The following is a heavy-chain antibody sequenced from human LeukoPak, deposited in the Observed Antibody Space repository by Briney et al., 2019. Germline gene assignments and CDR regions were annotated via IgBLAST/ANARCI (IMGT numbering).Heavy chain of an antibody. Sequence: ASVKVSCKASGYTFTGYYMHWVRQAPGQGLEWVGWINPNSGGTNYAQKFQGRVTMTRDTSISTAYMELSGLRSDDTAVYYCARAGEYYGSGSYPATEFDYWGQGTLVTVSS. V-gene: IGHV1-2*02. CDR3: ARAGEYYGSGSYPATEFDY. CDR1: GYTFTGYY. CDR2: INPNSGGT. D-gene: IGHD3-10*01. J-gene: IGHJ4*02.